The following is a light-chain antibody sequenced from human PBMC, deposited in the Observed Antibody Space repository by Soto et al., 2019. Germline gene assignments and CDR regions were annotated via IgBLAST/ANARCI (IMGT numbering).Light chain of an antibody. V-gene: IGKV1-39*01. J-gene: IGKJ2*03. CDR1: QSISSY. Sequence: DIQMTQSPSSLSASVGDRVTITCRASQSISSYLNWYQQKPGKAPKLLIYAASSLQSGVPSRFSGSGSGTDFTLTISSLQHEDFATYYCQQSYSTPSSFGQGTTVDIK. CDR2: AAS. CDR3: QQSYSTPSS.